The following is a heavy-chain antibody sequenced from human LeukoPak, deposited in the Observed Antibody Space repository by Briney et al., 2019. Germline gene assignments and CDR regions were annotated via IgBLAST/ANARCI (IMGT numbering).Heavy chain of an antibody. D-gene: IGHD6-13*01. Sequence: KSSETLSLTCTVSGGSISSSSYYWSWIRQPPGKGLEWIGEINHSGSTNYNPSLKSRVTISVDTSKNQFSLKLSSVTAADTAVYYCARRYSSRRRFDYWGQGTLVTVSS. V-gene: IGHV4-39*07. J-gene: IGHJ4*02. CDR2: INHSGST. CDR1: GGSISSSSYY. CDR3: ARRYSSRRRFDY.